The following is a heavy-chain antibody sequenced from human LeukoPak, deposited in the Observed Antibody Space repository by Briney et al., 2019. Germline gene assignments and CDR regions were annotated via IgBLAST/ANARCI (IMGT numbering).Heavy chain of an antibody. Sequence: ASVKVSCTASGYTFTSYAMHWVRQAPGQRLEWMGRINPNNGGTNYAQKFQGRVTMTRDMSMSTAYMELSRLRSDDTAVYYCAGEDNSSGYRPFDIWGQGTMVTVPS. V-gene: IGHV1-2*06. J-gene: IGHJ3*02. CDR2: INPNNGGT. CDR1: GYTFTSYA. D-gene: IGHD3-22*01. CDR3: AGEDNSSGYRPFDI.